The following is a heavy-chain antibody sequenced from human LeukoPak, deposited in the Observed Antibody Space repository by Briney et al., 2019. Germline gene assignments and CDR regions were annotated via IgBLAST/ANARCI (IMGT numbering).Heavy chain of an antibody. V-gene: IGHV3-9*01. Sequence: GRSLRLSCAASGFTFDDYAMHWVRQAPGKGLEWVSGISWNSGSIGYADSVKGRFAISRDNSKTTLYLQMNSLRAEDTAVYFCAKDHSPFGSGSYSTRYYGMDVWGQGTTVTVS. CDR2: ISWNSGSI. CDR1: GFTFDDYA. CDR3: AKDHSPFGSGSYSTRYYGMDV. D-gene: IGHD3-10*01. J-gene: IGHJ6*02.